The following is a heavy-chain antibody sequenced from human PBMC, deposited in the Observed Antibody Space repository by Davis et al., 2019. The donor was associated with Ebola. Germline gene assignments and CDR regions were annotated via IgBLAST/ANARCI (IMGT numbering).Heavy chain of an antibody. V-gene: IGHV1-3*01. CDR3: AREGGLVRGIVIVWKYGLDV. Sequence: ASVKVSCKASGYTFTSYAIQWVRQAPGQRLEWMGWINAANGNTKYSQRFQGRITITRDTSASTVYMELSSLRSEDTAAYYCAREGGLVRGIVIVWKYGLDVWGQGTTVTVSS. CDR2: INAANGNT. J-gene: IGHJ6*02. D-gene: IGHD3-10*01. CDR1: GYTFTSYA.